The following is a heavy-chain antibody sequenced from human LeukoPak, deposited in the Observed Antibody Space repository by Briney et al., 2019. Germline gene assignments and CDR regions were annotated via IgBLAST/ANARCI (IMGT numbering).Heavy chain of an antibody. Sequence: GGSLRLSCAASGFTFSSYAMSWVRQAPGKGLEWVSAISASAGSTYYADSVKGRFTISRDNSKNTLYLQMNSLRAEDTAVYFCAKDHSSGWQDKYFQHWGQGTLVTVPS. CDR1: GFTFSSYA. CDR2: ISASAGST. D-gene: IGHD6-19*01. CDR3: AKDHSSGWQDKYFQH. V-gene: IGHV3-23*01. J-gene: IGHJ1*01.